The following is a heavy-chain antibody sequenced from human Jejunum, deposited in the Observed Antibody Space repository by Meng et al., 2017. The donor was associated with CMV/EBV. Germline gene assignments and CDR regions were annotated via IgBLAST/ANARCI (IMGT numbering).Heavy chain of an antibody. V-gene: IGHV3-53*01. CDR2: IYGGGST. D-gene: IGHD3-3*01. CDR3: AREPWGGYYGPY. CDR1: GFPVSNHY. J-gene: IGHJ4*02. Sequence: AASGFPVSNHYMSWVRQAPGKGLEWVSNIYGGGSTYYVDSVKGRFTISRDNSKNTVYLQMSSLRAEDTATYYCAREPWGGYYGPYWGQGSLVTVSS.